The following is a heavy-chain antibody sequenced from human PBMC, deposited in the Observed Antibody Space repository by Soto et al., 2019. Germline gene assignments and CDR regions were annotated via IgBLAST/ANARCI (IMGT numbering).Heavy chain of an antibody. CDR1: GGTFSSYT. Sequence: ASVKVSCKASGGTFSSYTISWVRQAPGQGLEWMGRIIPILGIANYAQKFQGRVTITADKSTSTAYMELSSLRSEDTAVYYCAKRAYNWNDYYYFDYWGQGTLVTVSS. CDR2: IIPILGIA. V-gene: IGHV1-69*02. J-gene: IGHJ4*02. CDR3: AKRAYNWNDYYYFDY. D-gene: IGHD1-1*01.